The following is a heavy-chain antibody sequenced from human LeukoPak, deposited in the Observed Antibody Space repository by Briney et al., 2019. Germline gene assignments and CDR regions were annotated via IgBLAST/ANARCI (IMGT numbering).Heavy chain of an antibody. J-gene: IGHJ3*02. V-gene: IGHV7-4-1*02. D-gene: IGHD4-17*01. CDR3: ARDPIYGDSSDAFDI. Sequence: ASVKVSCKASGYTFTSYAMNWVRQAPGQGLEWMGWINTNTGDPTYAQGFTGRFVFSLDTSVSTAYLQISSLKAEDTAVYYCARDPIYGDSSDAFDIWGQGTMVTVSS. CDR1: GYTFTSYA. CDR2: INTNTGDP.